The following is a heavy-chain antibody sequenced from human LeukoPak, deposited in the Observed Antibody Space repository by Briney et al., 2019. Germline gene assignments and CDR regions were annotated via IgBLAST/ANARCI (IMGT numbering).Heavy chain of an antibody. CDR2: ISSSSAI. CDR1: GFTFSSYT. V-gene: IGHV3-48*02. J-gene: IGHJ4*02. CDR3: ARDPGDY. D-gene: IGHD3-10*01. Sequence: GGSLRLSCAASGFTFSSYTMNWVRQAPGKGLEWVSYISSSSAIYYADSGKGRFTISRDNTKNSLYLQMNSLRDEDTAVYYCARDPGDYWGQGTLVTVSS.